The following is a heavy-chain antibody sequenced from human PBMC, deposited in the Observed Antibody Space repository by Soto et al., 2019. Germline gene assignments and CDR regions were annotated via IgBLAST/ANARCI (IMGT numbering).Heavy chain of an antibody. D-gene: IGHD5-12*01. J-gene: IGHJ6*02. CDR1: GGTFSSYA. CDR3: ARDDFGISSGRDRVATGNYYYGMDV. CDR2: IIPIFGTA. Sequence: GASVKVSCKASGGTFSSYAISWVRQAPGQGLEWMGGIIPIFGTANYAQKFQGRVTITADESTSTAYMELSSLRSEDTAVYYCARDDFGISSGRDRVATGNYYYGMDVWGQGTTVTVSS. V-gene: IGHV1-69*13.